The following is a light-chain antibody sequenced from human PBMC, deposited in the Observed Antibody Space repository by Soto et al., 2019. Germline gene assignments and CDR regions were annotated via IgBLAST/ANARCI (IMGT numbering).Light chain of an antibody. J-gene: IGKJ4*01. Sequence: ENVVSSSPGSVLSLDGKRATHSCSTIQTVDSNYLAWYQQRPGQAPRLLIYATSRRAPDCPDRICGSGSCTDFTLTISRRQHAEFVVYFYRQYSNSLGLTFGGGTKVDI. CDR2: ATS. CDR3: RQYSNSLGLT. V-gene: IGKV3-20*01. CDR1: QTVDSNY.